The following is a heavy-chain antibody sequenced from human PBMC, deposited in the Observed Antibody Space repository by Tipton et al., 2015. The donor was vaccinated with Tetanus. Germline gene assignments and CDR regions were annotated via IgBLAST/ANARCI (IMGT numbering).Heavy chain of an antibody. J-gene: IGHJ4*02. CDR3: AAPLFRSAAGKAY. D-gene: IGHD6-13*01. CDR2: ISGHNGDT. Sequence: QLVQSGAEAKKPGASMKVSCKAFGYIFTSYGISWVRQAPGQGLEWMGWISGHNGDTKNAQNLQGRDTMTTDTSTSTAYKERRRLRSDETAVYYCAAPLFRSAAGKAYWGPGTLLTVSS. CDR1: GYIFTSYG. V-gene: IGHV1-18*01.